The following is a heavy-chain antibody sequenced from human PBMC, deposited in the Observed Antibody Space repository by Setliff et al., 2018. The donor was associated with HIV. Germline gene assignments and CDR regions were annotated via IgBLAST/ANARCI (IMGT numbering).Heavy chain of an antibody. Sequence: SETLSLTCAVSGGSISSDAYYWSWMRQCPGKGLEWIGYIYYSGSTYYNPSLKSRVTISVDTSKNQFSLKLSSVTAADTAVYYCAKNYYDSSGYPDYFDYWGQGTLVTSPQ. CDR2: IYYSGST. D-gene: IGHD3-22*01. CDR1: GGSISSDAYY. CDR3: AKNYYDSSGYPDYFDY. J-gene: IGHJ4*02. V-gene: IGHV4-31*11.